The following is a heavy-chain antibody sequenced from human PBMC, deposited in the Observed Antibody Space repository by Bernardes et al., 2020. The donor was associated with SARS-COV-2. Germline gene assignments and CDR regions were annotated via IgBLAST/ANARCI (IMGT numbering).Heavy chain of an antibody. CDR1: GNSISSGSYY. CDR3: ARHATSSSSGWYWFDP. Sequence: SETLSLTCTVSGNSISSGSYYWSWIRQPAGKGLEWIGRIYSSGSTNYSPSLKSRVTISVDTSKNQFSLQLNSVTAADTAMYYCARHATSSSSGWYWFDPWGQGTLVTVSS. V-gene: IGHV4-61*02. J-gene: IGHJ5*02. CDR2: IYSSGST. D-gene: IGHD6-19*01.